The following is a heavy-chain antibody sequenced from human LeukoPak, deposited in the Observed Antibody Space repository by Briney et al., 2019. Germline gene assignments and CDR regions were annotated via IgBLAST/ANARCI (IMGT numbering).Heavy chain of an antibody. V-gene: IGHV1-2*02. J-gene: IGHJ4*02. CDR2: INPNSGGT. CDR1: GYTFTGYY. D-gene: IGHD3-22*01. Sequence: ASVKVSCKASGYTFTGYYMHWVRQAPGQGLEWMGWINPNSGGTNYAQKFQGRVTMTRDTSISTAYMELSRLRSDDTAVYYCARSPVSGYYLLIYWGQGTLVTVSS. CDR3: ARSPVSGYYLLIY.